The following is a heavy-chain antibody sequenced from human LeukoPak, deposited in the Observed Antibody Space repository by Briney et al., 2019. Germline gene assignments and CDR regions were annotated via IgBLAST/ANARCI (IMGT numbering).Heavy chain of an antibody. CDR1: GFTFSNYG. J-gene: IGHJ4*02. D-gene: IGHD4-17*01. V-gene: IGHV3-30*02. Sequence: PGGSLRLSCAASGFTFSNYGMHWVRQAPGKGLEWVAFIRYDGSNKYFADSLKGRFTISRDNSKNTLYLQMNSLRAEDTAVYYCAKVYGDYFGYYFDYWGQGTLVTVSS. CDR3: AKVYGDYFGYYFDY. CDR2: IRYDGSNK.